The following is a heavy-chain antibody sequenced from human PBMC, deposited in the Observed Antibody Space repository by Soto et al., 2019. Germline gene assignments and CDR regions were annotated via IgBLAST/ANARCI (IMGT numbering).Heavy chain of an antibody. D-gene: IGHD2-15*01. J-gene: IGHJ1*01. CDR1: GFSLSTSGVG. V-gene: IGHV2-5*01. Sequence: SGPTLVNPTQTLTLTCTFSGFSLSTSGVGVGWIRQPPGKALEGLALIYWNDDKRYSPSLKSRLTITKDTSKNQVVLTMTNMDPVDTATYYCAHSNSFYCSGGSCYSPEYFQHWGQGTLVTVSS. CDR3: AHSNSFYCSGGSCYSPEYFQH. CDR2: IYWNDDK.